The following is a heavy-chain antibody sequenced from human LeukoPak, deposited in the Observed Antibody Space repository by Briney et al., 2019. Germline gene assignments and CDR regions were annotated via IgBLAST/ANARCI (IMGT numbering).Heavy chain of an antibody. CDR3: ARTGGYDPIDY. D-gene: IGHD5-12*01. CDR2: ISYDGSNK. CDR1: GFTFSSYG. J-gene: IGHJ4*02. Sequence: GRSLRLSCAASGFTFSSYGMHWVRQAPGKGLEWVAVISYDGSNKYYADSVKGRFTISRDNSKNTLYLQMNSLRAEDTAVYYCARTGGYDPIDYWGQGTLVTVSS. V-gene: IGHV3-30*03.